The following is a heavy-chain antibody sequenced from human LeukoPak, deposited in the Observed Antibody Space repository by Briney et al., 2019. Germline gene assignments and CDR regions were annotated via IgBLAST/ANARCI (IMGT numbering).Heavy chain of an antibody. CDR3: ARKLMSSRRFEY. V-gene: IGHV3-48*04. D-gene: IGHD2-8*01. CDR1: GLTFSKYS. J-gene: IGHJ4*02. CDR2: IDTSSTTM. Sequence: GGSLRLSCAASGLTFSKYSMTWVRQAPGKGLEWVSFIDTSSTTMYYTDSVKGRFTISRDNSDNTVFLQMESVRPDDTAVYYCARKLMSSRRFEYWGQGTLVTVSS.